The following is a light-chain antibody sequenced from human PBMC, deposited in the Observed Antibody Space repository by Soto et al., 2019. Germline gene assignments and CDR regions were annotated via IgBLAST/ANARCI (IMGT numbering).Light chain of an antibody. CDR2: DVS. V-gene: IGLV2-14*01. Sequence: QSVLTQPASVSGSPGQSITISCTGTSSDVGGYNYVSWYQQHPGKAPKLMIYDVSNRPSGVSRRFSGSKSGNTASLSISGLQAEDEADYYCSSYTSSSTVVFGGGTKVTVL. CDR1: SSDVGGYNY. CDR3: SSYTSSSTVV. J-gene: IGLJ2*01.